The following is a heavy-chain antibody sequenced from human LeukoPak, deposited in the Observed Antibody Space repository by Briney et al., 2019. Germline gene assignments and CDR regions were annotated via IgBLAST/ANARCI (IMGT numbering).Heavy chain of an antibody. CDR1: GGSFSGYY. CDR3: ARHRQQLAKRDPFDY. D-gene: IGHD6-13*01. J-gene: IGHJ4*02. Sequence: SETLSLTCAVYGGSFSGYYWSWIRQPPGKGLEWIGEINHSGSTNYNPSLKSRVTISVDTSKNQFSLKLSSVTAADTAVYYCARHRQQLAKRDPFDYWGQGTLVTVSS. V-gene: IGHV4-34*01. CDR2: INHSGST.